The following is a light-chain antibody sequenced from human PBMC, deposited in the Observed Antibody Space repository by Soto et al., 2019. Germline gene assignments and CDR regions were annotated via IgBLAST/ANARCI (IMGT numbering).Light chain of an antibody. CDR1: ENVDIY. J-gene: IGKJ4*01. CDR3: QQRRNWPPLT. CDR2: DGS. Sequence: ETVLTQSPATLSLSPGERATLSCRASENVDIYLAWYQQKPGQAPGLLIYDGSNRATGIPARFSGSGSGTDFTLTISRLEPEDFAVYYCQQRRNWPPLTFGGGTRVEIK. V-gene: IGKV3-11*01.